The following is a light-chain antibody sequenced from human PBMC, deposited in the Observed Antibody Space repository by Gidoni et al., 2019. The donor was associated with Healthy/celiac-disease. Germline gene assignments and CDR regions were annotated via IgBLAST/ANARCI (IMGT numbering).Light chain of an antibody. V-gene: IGKV1-9*01. CDR3: QQLNSYPE. J-gene: IGKJ3*01. CDR2: AAS. CDR1: QGISSY. Sequence: DILLTQSPSFLSASVGDRVTITCRASQGISSYLAWYQQNPGKAPKLLIYAASTLQSGVPSRFSGSGSGTEFTLTISSLQPEDFATYYCQQLNSYPEFGPGTKVDIK.